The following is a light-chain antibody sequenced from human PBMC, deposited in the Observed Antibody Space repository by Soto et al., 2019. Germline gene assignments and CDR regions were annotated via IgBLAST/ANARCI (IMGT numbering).Light chain of an antibody. CDR1: EDVSSK. V-gene: IGKV3-15*01. J-gene: IGKJ1*01. CDR2: DAS. CDR3: QKYNNWPRT. Sequence: MTQSPATLSVSAGGRATLSCRASEDVSSKLAWYQQKTGLPPRLVIYDASTRATGIPGRFSGSGSGTEFTLTITRLQSEDFAVYYCQKYNNWPRTCGQGTKVDIK.